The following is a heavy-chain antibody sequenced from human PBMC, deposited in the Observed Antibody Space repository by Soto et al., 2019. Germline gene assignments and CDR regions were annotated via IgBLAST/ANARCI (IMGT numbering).Heavy chain of an antibody. CDR1: GYSSTSYW. J-gene: IGHJ6*02. CDR3: ARHLPTIVVVPAALKGVAYGMDV. CDR2: IDPSDSYT. D-gene: IGHD2-2*01. V-gene: IGHV5-10-1*01. Sequence: PGESLKISCKGSGYSSTSYWISWVRQMPGKGLEWMGRIDPSDSYTNYSPSFQGHVTISADKSISTAYLQWSSLKASDTAMYYCARHLPTIVVVPAALKGVAYGMDVWGQGTTVTVSS.